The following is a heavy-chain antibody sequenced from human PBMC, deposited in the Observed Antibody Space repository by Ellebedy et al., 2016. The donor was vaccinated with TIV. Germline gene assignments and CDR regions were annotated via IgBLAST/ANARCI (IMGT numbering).Heavy chain of an antibody. CDR3: ARQRLTTVIGSPHDAFDM. Sequence: GESLKISCEASAYRFTNYWIGWVRQMPGQGLEWLGIIFPDDDDTKYNPSFDGHVVISVDKSKCTAFLSLKNLMASDTGIHYCARQRLTTVIGSPHDAFDMWGRGTRVTVSS. V-gene: IGHV5-51*01. D-gene: IGHD4-17*01. CDR1: AYRFTNYW. CDR2: IFPDDDDT. J-gene: IGHJ3*02.